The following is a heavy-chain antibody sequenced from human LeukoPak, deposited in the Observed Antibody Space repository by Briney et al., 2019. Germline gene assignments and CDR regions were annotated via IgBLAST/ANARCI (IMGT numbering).Heavy chain of an antibody. CDR1: GGSISSYY. CDR3: ARGKSSSIFDY. V-gene: IGHV4-59*12. J-gene: IGHJ4*02. D-gene: IGHD6-6*01. Sequence: SQTLSLTCTVSGGSISSYYWSWIRQPPGKGLEWIGYIYYSGSTNYNPSLKSRVTISVDTSKNQFSLKLSSVTAADTAVYYCARGKSSSIFDYWGQGTLVTVSS. CDR2: IYYSGST.